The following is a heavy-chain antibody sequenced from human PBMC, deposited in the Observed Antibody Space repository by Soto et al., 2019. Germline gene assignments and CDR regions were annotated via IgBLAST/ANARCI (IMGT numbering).Heavy chain of an antibody. Sequence: PGGSLRLSCATSGFTFNTYPMTWVRQAPGKGLEWVSSISSTAGRTSSYADSVKGRFAISRDFSDDTVYLQMNNLRVDDTAVYFCAKGRGYRLGNIGYFDYWGQGTMVTVYS. J-gene: IGHJ4*02. CDR3: AKGRGYRLGNIGYFDY. CDR2: ISSTAGRTS. D-gene: IGHD3-16*01. V-gene: IGHV3-23*01. CDR1: GFTFNTYP.